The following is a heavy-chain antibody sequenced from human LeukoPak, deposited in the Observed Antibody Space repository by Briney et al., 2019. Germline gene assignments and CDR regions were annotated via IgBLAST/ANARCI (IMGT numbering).Heavy chain of an antibody. J-gene: IGHJ4*02. CDR2: INTGNGNT. Sequence: GASVKVSCKASGYTFTGFTIHWVRQAPGQRLEWMGWINTGNGNTKYSQKFQGRVTITRDTTASTAYMELSSLRSEDTAIYYCARVNGYSFDYWGQGALVTVPS. CDR1: GYTFTGFT. V-gene: IGHV1-3*04. D-gene: IGHD2-8*01. CDR3: ARVNGYSFDY.